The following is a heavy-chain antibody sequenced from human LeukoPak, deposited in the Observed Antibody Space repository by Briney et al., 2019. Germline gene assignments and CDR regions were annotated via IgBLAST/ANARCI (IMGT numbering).Heavy chain of an antibody. D-gene: IGHD3-3*01. V-gene: IGHV4-59*08. Sequence: SSETLSLTCTVSGGSISSYYWSWIRQPPGKGLEWIGYIYYSGSTNYNPSLKSRVTISVDTSENQFSLKLSSVTAADTAVYYCARQGGYDFWSGYYAHDAFDIWGQGTMVTVSS. CDR2: IYYSGST. CDR3: ARQGGYDFWSGYYAHDAFDI. J-gene: IGHJ3*02. CDR1: GGSISSYY.